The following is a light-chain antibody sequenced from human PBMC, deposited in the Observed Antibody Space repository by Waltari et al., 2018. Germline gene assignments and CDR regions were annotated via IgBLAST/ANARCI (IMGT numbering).Light chain of an antibody. CDR3: NSYTSSSTLWV. V-gene: IGLV2-14*01. J-gene: IGLJ3*02. CDR2: DVT. Sequence: QSALTQPASVSGSPGQSITISCTGTSSDVGGYNSVSWYQQHPGKAPKLMIYDVTKPPSGVSDRCYGSKSGNTASLTISGLRAEDEADYYCNSYTSSSTLWVFGGGTKLTVL. CDR1: SSDVGGYNS.